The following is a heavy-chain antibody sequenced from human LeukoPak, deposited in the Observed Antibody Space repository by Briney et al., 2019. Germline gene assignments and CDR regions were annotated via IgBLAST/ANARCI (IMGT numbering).Heavy chain of an antibody. Sequence: GGSLRLSCAASGFSISTYWMSGVREAPGTGREGVANIKQDGSERYYVESVKDRFTISRDNAKNSLFLQMSGLRAEDTAVYYCARVKFYNYCHGTDHWGQGTLVTVSS. V-gene: IGHV3-7*04. D-gene: IGHD1-1*01. J-gene: IGHJ4*02. CDR3: ARVKFYNYCHGTDH. CDR1: GFSISTYW. CDR2: IKQDGSER.